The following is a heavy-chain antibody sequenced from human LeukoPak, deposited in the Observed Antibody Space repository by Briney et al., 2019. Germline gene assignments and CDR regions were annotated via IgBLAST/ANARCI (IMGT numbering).Heavy chain of an antibody. CDR1: GGSISSYY. CDR2: IYYSGSP. J-gene: IGHJ4*02. V-gene: IGHV4-59*08. Sequence: SETLSLTCTVSGGSISSYYWSWIRQPPGKGLEWIGYIYYSGSPNYNPSLKSRVTISVDTSKNQFSLKLSSVTAADTAVYYCARHSPYGDYFDYWGQGTLVTVSS. CDR3: ARHSPYGDYFDY. D-gene: IGHD4-17*01.